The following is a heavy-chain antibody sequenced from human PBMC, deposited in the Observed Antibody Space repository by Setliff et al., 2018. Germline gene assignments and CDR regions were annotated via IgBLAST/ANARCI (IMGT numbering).Heavy chain of an antibody. V-gene: IGHV1-18*01. J-gene: IGHJ6*03. Sequence: GASVKVSCKASGYTFTSYGISWVRQAPGQGLEWMGWISAYSGNTNYAQKFQGRVTMTTDTSTSTAYMELRSLRSDDTAVYYCARAPPNRYSGSYEYFYMDVWGKGTTVTVSS. CDR1: GYTFTSYG. D-gene: IGHD1-26*01. CDR3: ARAPPNRYSGSYEYFYMDV. CDR2: ISAYSGNT.